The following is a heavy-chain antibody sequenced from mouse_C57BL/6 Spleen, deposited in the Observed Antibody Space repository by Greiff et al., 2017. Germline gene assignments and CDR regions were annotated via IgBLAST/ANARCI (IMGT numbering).Heavy chain of an antibody. CDR2: ILPGSGST. Sequence: QVQLQQSGAELMKPGASVTLSCKATGYTFTGYWIEWVKQRPGHGLEWIGEILPGSGSTNYNEKFKGKATFTADTSSNTAYMQLSSLTTEDSAIYYCARLSWDLAWFAYWGQGTLVTVSA. D-gene: IGHD4-1*01. V-gene: IGHV1-9*01. J-gene: IGHJ3*01. CDR3: ARLSWDLAWFAY. CDR1: GYTFTGYW.